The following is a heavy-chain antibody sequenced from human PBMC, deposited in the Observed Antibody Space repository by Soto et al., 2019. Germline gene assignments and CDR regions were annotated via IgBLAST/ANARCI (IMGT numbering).Heavy chain of an antibody. Sequence: GESLKISCKGSGYSFSVYWIGWVRQMPGKGLEWMGIIYPGDSDTRYSPSFQGQVTISADRSISTAYLQWGSLKASDTAMFYCARGSSGWAHDPFDIWGQGTMVTVSS. CDR2: IYPGDSDT. D-gene: IGHD6-19*01. V-gene: IGHV5-51*01. CDR3: ARGSSGWAHDPFDI. J-gene: IGHJ3*02. CDR1: GYSFSVYW.